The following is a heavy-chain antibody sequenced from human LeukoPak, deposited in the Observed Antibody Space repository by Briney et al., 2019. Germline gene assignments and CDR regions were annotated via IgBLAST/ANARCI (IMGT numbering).Heavy chain of an antibody. Sequence: GGSLRLSCAASGFTFSNAWMSWVRQAPGKGLEWVGRIKSKTDGGTTDYAAPVKGRFTISRDDSKNTLYLQMNSLKTEDTAVYYCTTAPFSSWYLDFDYWGQGTLVTVSS. CDR2: IKSKTDGGTT. CDR3: TTAPFSSWYLDFDY. D-gene: IGHD6-13*01. J-gene: IGHJ4*02. CDR1: GFTFSNAW. V-gene: IGHV3-15*01.